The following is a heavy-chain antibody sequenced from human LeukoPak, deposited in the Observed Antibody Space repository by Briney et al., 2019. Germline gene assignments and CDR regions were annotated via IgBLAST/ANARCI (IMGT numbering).Heavy chain of an antibody. J-gene: IGHJ4*02. D-gene: IGHD5-12*01. V-gene: IGHV3-7*01. Sequence: GGSLRLSCAASGFTFSNYWMTWVRQAPGKGLEWVAHINRDGSEEHYMDSVKARFTISRDNAKNSLSLQMNSLRAEDTAVYYCVRDGGVSGYDLLDYWGQGTLVTVSS. CDR2: INRDGSEE. CDR1: GFTFSNYW. CDR3: VRDGGVSGYDLLDY.